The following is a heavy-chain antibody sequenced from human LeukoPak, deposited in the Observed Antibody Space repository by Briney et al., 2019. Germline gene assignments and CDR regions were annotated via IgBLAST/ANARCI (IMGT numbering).Heavy chain of an antibody. CDR1: GGSFSGYY. CDR3: ARVGNGHFDY. CDR2: INHSGST. Sequence: SETLSLTCAVYGGSFSGYYWSWIRQPPGKGLEWIGEINHSGSTNYNPSLKSRVTISVDTSKNQFSLKLSSVTAADTAVYYCARVGNGHFDYWGQGTLVTVSS. J-gene: IGHJ4*02. V-gene: IGHV4-34*01. D-gene: IGHD2-8*01.